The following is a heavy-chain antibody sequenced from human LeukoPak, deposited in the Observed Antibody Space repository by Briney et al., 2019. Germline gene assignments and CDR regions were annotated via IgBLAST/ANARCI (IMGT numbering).Heavy chain of an antibody. CDR1: GGTFSSYA. CDR2: IIPIFGTA. V-gene: IGHV1-69*13. Sequence: EASVKVSCKASGGTFSSYAISWVRQAPGQGLEWMGGIIPIFGTANYAQKFQGRVTITADESTSTAYMELTSLRSEDTAVYYCVGGAPNWGFDYWGQGTLVTVSS. D-gene: IGHD7-27*01. CDR3: VGGAPNWGFDY. J-gene: IGHJ4*02.